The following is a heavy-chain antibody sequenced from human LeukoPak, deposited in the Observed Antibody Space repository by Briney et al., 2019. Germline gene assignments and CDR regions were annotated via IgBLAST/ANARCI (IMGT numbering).Heavy chain of an antibody. J-gene: IGHJ4*02. CDR1: GGSISSYY. Sequence: SETLSLTCTVSGGSISSYYWSWIRQPPGKGLEWIGYIYYSGSTNYNPSLKSRVTISVDTSKNQFSLKPSSVTAADTAVYYCARSLGGYFDYWGQGTLVTVSS. CDR2: IYYSGST. V-gene: IGHV4-59*01. CDR3: ARSLGGYFDY. D-gene: IGHD4-23*01.